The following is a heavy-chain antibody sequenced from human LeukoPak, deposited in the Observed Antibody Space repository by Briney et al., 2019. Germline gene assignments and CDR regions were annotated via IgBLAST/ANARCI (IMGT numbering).Heavy chain of an antibody. J-gene: IGHJ3*02. CDR2: IKQDGSEK. CDR3: ARDMVYAGELSLGLAFDI. CDR1: GFAFSSYW. V-gene: IGHV3-7*01. D-gene: IGHD3-16*02. Sequence: PGGSLRLSCAASGFAFSSYWMSWVRQAPGKGLEWVANIKQDGSEKYYVDSVKGRFTISRDNAKNSLYLQMNSLRAEDTAVYYCARDMVYAGELSLGLAFDIWGQGTMVTVSS.